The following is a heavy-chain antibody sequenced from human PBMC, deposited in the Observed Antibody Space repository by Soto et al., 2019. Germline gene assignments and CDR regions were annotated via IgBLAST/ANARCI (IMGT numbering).Heavy chain of an antibody. Sequence: QVQLVQSGAEVRRPGASVKVSCKASGYNFNTFDIYWVRQATGHGLEWMGWMNPNSGNTGYAQEPRGRVNMNRDTSNTTAYMELTSLTSEETGGYYCAGGNFRYWGQGTLVTVSS. CDR3: AGGNFRY. V-gene: IGHV1-8*02. J-gene: IGHJ4*02. CDR1: GYNFNTFD. CDR2: MNPNSGNT.